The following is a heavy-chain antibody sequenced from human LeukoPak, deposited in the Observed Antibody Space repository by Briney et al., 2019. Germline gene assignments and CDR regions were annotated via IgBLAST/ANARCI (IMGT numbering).Heavy chain of an antibody. CDR3: ARDPTRRFDL. V-gene: IGHV3-7*01. J-gene: IGHJ4*02. Sequence: GGSLRLSCAPSGFTFSSYWMTWVRQAPGKGLEWVASIVEDGSETYYLDSVKGRFTFSRDNAKNSLYLQMNGLRGEDTAVYYRARDPTRRFDLWGQGTLVTVSS. CDR2: IVEDGSET. CDR1: GFTFSSYW.